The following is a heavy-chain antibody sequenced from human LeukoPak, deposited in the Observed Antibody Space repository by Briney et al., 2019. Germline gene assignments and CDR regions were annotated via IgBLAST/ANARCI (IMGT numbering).Heavy chain of an antibody. V-gene: IGHV3-20*04. CDR3: ASANTYYYDSSGYPFDI. D-gene: IGHD3-22*01. CDR1: GFTFDDYG. CDR2: INWNGGST. J-gene: IGHJ3*02. Sequence: GGSLRLSCAASGFTFDDYGMSWVRQAPGKGLEWVFGINWNGGSTGYADSVKGRFTISRDNAKNSLYLQMNSLRAEDTALYYCASANTYYYDSSGYPFDIWGQGTMVTVSS.